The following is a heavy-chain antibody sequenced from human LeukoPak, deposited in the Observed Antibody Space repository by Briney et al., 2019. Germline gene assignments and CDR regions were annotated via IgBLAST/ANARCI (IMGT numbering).Heavy chain of an antibody. D-gene: IGHD2-8*01. Sequence: GESLRLSCAASGFTFRNISLTGSRQAPGKGLEGVSSISGSSVTTSYADSLKGRFSISRDNSKNTLYLQMNSLRAEDTAVYYCAKRDTTGLYYFDYWGQGTMVTVSS. V-gene: IGHV3-23*01. CDR2: ISGSSVTT. CDR3: AKRDTTGLYYFDY. CDR1: GFTFRNIS. J-gene: IGHJ4*02.